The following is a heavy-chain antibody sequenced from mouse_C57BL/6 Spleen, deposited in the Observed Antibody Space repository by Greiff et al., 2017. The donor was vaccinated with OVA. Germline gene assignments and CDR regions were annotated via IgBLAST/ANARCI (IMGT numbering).Heavy chain of an antibody. J-gene: IGHJ2*01. CDR1: GYSITSGYD. Sequence: DVKLVESGPGMVKPSQSLSLTCTVTGYSITSGYDWHWIRHFPGNKLEWMGYISYSGSTNYNPSLKSRISITHDTSKNHFFLKLNSVTTEDTATYYCARAPSYYGSSYFDYWGQGTTLTVSS. CDR3: ARAPSYYGSSYFDY. V-gene: IGHV3-1*01. CDR2: ISYSGST. D-gene: IGHD1-1*01.